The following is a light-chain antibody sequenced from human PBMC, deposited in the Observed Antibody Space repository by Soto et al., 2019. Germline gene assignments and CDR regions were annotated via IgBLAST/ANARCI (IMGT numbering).Light chain of an antibody. J-gene: IGKJ3*01. CDR3: QQYNSYFSIT. V-gene: IGKV1-5*01. CDR2: DAS. Sequence: DIQMTQSPSTLSASVGGRVTITCRASQSISSWLAWYQQKPGKAPKLLIYDASSLESGVPSRFSGSGSGTEFTLTISSLQPDDFATYYRQQYNSYFSITFGPGTKVDIK. CDR1: QSISSW.